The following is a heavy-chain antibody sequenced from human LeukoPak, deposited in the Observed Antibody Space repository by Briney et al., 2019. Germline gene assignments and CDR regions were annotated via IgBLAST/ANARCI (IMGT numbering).Heavy chain of an antibody. J-gene: IGHJ4*02. CDR2: ISGYST. Sequence: GGSLRLSRAASGFTFSNYAMSWVRQAPGKGLEWVSIISGYSTYYADSVKGRFTISRDNSKNTLYLQMNSLRAEDAAVYYCAKGVSSLTFSFDYWGQGTLVTVSS. D-gene: IGHD6-13*01. CDR3: AKGVSSLTFSFDY. CDR1: GFTFSNYA. V-gene: IGHV3-23*01.